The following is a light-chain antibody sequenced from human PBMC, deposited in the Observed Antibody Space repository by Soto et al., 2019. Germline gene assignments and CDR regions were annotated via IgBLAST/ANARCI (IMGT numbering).Light chain of an antibody. CDR1: QSVGSNF. J-gene: IGKJ1*01. CDR2: GAS. V-gene: IGKV3-20*01. CDR3: QHYGSSPWT. Sequence: EIVVTQSPGTLSLSPGERATLSCRASQSVGSNFLAWYQQRPGQAPRLLIYGASSRATGIPDRFSGSGSGTDFTLTISRLEPEDFAVYYCQHYGSSPWTFGQGTEVEIK.